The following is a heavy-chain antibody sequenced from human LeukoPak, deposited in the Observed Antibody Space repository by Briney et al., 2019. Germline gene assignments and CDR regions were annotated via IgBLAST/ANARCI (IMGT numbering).Heavy chain of an antibody. Sequence: PGGSLRLSCAASGFTISRSSMHWVRQAPGRGLEFVSAISRSGGNTYYANSVMGRFTISRDTSKNTLYLQMNSLRAEDTAVYYCAKCLVRALVPHANAFDIWGQGTMVTVSS. V-gene: IGHV3-64*01. CDR1: GFTISRSS. CDR2: ISRSGGNT. CDR3: AKCLVRALVPHANAFDI. J-gene: IGHJ3*02. D-gene: IGHD2-8*01.